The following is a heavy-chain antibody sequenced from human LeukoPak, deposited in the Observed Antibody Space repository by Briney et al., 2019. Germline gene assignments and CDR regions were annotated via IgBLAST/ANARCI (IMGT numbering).Heavy chain of an antibody. Sequence: PGGSLRPSCAASGFTFSSYWMSWVRQAPVKGLEWVANIKQDGSEKYYVDSVKGRLTISRDNAKNSLYLQMNSLRAEDTAVYYYARWGYCSGGSCYSDFVYWGQGTLVTVSS. CDR1: GFTFSSYW. D-gene: IGHD2-15*01. V-gene: IGHV3-7*03. J-gene: IGHJ4*02. CDR2: IKQDGSEK. CDR3: ARWGYCSGGSCYSDFVY.